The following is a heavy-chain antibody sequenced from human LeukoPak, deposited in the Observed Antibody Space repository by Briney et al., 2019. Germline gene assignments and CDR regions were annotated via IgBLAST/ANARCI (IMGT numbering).Heavy chain of an antibody. CDR2: IYHSGST. Sequence: SETLSLTCAVSGGSISSSDWWSWVRQPPGKGLEWIGEIYHSGSTYYNPSLKSRVTISVDTSKNQFSLNLSSVTAADTAMYYCARDDRRTYYMDVWGKGTTVTVSS. J-gene: IGHJ6*03. D-gene: IGHD3-16*02. CDR1: GGSISSSDW. CDR3: ARDDRRTYYMDV. V-gene: IGHV4-4*02.